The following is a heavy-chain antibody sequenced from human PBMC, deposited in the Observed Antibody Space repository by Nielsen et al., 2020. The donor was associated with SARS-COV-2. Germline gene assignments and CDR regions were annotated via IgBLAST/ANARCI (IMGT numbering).Heavy chain of an antibody. Sequence: GESLKISCQVSGYSFSDDWIGWVRQMPGNGLEWIGIIYPSDFDTRYSPSFEGQVTISVDKSIKTAYLQWSSLKASDSAMYYCAKSGSYKAAYYFDSWGQGTLVTVSS. J-gene: IGHJ4*02. V-gene: IGHV5-51*01. CDR1: GYSFSDDW. CDR3: AKSGSYKAAYYFDS. D-gene: IGHD1-26*01. CDR2: IYPSDFDT.